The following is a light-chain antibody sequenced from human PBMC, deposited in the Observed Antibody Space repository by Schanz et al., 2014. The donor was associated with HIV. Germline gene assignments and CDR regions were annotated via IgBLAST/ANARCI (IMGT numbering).Light chain of an antibody. CDR2: ANS. V-gene: IGLV1-40*01. CDR3: AAWDAPWDDSLDGWV. J-gene: IGLJ3*02. Sequence: QSVLTQPPSVSGAPGQRVTISCTGSSSNIGSVYDVHWYQQLPGTAPKHLIFANSDRPSGVPDRFSGSKSGTSASLAISGLQSEDEGDYYCAAWDAPWDDSLDGWVFGGGTKLTVL. CDR1: SSNIGSVYD.